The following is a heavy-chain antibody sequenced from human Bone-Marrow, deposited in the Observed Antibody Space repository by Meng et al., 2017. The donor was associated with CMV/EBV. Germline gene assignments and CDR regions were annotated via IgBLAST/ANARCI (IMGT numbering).Heavy chain of an antibody. CDR1: GGSISSYY. D-gene: IGHD4-23*01. Sequence: GSLRLSCTASGGSISSYYWSWIRQPPGKGLEWIGYIYYSGSTNYTPSLKSRVTISVDTSKNQFSLKLSSVTAADTAVYYCARTYGGNIDYWGQGTLVTVSS. J-gene: IGHJ4*02. CDR3: ARTYGGNIDY. CDR2: IYYSGST. V-gene: IGHV4-59*01.